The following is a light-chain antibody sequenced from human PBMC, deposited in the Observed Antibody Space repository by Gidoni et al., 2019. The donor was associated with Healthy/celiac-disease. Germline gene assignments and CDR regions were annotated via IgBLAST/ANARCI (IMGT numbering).Light chain of an antibody. CDR1: QSVSSSY. V-gene: IGKV3-20*01. J-gene: IGKJ2*04. Sequence: GPLSLSPGERATVSCRASQSVSSSYLAWHQQKPGQAPRLLIDGASSRATGIPDMFSGRGSGTDFTLTISRLEPEDVAVYYCQQYGSSPLCSFGQGTKLEIK. CDR2: GAS. CDR3: QQYGSSPLCS.